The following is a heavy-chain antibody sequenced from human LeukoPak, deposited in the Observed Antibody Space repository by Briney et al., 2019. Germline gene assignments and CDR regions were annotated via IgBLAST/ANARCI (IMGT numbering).Heavy chain of an antibody. CDR2: ISGSSGGT. V-gene: IGHV3-23*01. CDR3: AKDGGPTVFYYFDY. CDR1: GFTFSNYA. D-gene: IGHD1-1*01. Sequence: PGGSLRLSCAASGFTFSNYAMSWVRQAPGKGLEWVSGISGSSGGTNYADPVKGRSTISRDNSRNTLYLQMNSLRAEDTAIYYCAKDGGPTVFYYFDYWGQGTLITVSS. J-gene: IGHJ4*02.